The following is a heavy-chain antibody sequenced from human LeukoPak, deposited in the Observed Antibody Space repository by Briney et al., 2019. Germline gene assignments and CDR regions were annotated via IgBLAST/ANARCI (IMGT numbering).Heavy chain of an antibody. CDR2: ISGSGGST. Sequence: GGSLRLSCAASGFTFDDYAMSWVRQAPGKGLEWVSAISGSGGSTYYADSVKGRFTISRDNSKNTLYLQMNSLRAEDTAVYYCAKDALYSSSWYNWGQGTLVTVSS. CDR1: GFTFDDYA. V-gene: IGHV3-23*01. J-gene: IGHJ4*02. D-gene: IGHD6-13*01. CDR3: AKDALYSSSWYN.